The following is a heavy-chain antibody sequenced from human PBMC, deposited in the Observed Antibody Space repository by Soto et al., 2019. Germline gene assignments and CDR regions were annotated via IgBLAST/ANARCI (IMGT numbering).Heavy chain of an antibody. Sequence: QVQLVQSGAEVKEPGASVKISCKTSGYSFTSYVMHWVRQAPGQSLERMGWINAGNGNTKFSQKFQSRVTMTRDTSASTVYLELSSLTSEDTAVYYCAREYGYYDSSGQLDYWYFDPWGRGTLVTVSS. CDR2: INAGNGNT. D-gene: IGHD3-22*01. CDR3: AREYGYYDSSGQLDYWYFDP. J-gene: IGHJ2*01. V-gene: IGHV1-3*01. CDR1: GYSFTSYV.